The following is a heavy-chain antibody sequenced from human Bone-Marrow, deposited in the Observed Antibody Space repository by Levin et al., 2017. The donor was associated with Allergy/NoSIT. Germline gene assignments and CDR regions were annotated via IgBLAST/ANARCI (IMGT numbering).Heavy chain of an antibody. D-gene: IGHD2-21*01. CDR3: ARRSYSRSASLGY. CDR1: GFTGGNNY. V-gene: IGHV3-53*01. CDR2: IYSGGST. J-gene: IGHJ4*02. Sequence: GESLKISCAASGFTGGNNYMSWVRQAPGKGLEWVSVIYSGGSTHYADSVKGRFTISRDSSKNTLYLQMNSLGAEDTAMYYCARRSYSRSASLGYWGQGTLVTVSS.